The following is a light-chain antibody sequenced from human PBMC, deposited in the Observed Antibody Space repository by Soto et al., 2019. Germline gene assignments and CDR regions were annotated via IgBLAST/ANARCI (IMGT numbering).Light chain of an antibody. CDR1: QSVSNNY. J-gene: IGKJ2*01. CDR3: QQYVSSPPYT. V-gene: IGKV3-20*01. Sequence: EVVLTQSPGTLSLSPGERATLSCRASQSVSNNYFAWYQQKPGQAPRLLIFGSYDRATGIPDRFSGSGSGTDFTLAISRVEPEDFAVYYCQQYVSSPPYTFGQGTKLEIK. CDR2: GSY.